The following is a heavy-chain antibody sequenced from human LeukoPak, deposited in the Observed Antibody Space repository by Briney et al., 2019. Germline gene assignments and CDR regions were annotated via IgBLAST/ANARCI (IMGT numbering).Heavy chain of an antibody. J-gene: IGHJ4*02. CDR2: IKQDGSEK. V-gene: IGHV3-7*01. CDR3: ASQSVVAPGFDY. D-gene: IGHD2-15*01. CDR1: GFTFSNYW. Sequence: GGSLRLSCAASGFTFSNYWMTWVRQAPGKGLEWVANIKQDGSEKNYVDSVKGRFTISRDNAKNSLHLQMNSLRAEDTAVYYCASQSVVAPGFDYWGQGTLVTVSS.